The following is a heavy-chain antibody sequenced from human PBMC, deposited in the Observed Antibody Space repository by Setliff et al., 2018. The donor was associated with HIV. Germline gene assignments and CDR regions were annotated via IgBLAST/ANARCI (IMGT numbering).Heavy chain of an antibody. Sequence: SETLSLTCTVSGGSVSSPGYYWGWLRQPPGKGLELIGSVYNSGITFKNPSLKSRVTISVERSGNQFSLRLTSVTAADTAVYYCATCRHRPSNWFDPWGQGTVVTVSS. V-gene: IGHV4-39*07. J-gene: IGHJ5*02. CDR1: GGSVSSPGYY. CDR3: ATCRHRPSNWFDP. CDR2: VYNSGIT.